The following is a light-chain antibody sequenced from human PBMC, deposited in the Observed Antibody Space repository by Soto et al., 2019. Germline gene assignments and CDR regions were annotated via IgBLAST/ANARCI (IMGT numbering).Light chain of an antibody. J-gene: IGLJ2*01. CDR2: DVI. V-gene: IGLV2-8*01. CDR1: GNDIGAYNY. CDR3: SSFVGGDSFDVI. Sequence: QSVLTQPPSASGSPGQSVTISCTGTGNDIGAYNYVSWYQQYPGKAPKVMIYDVIKRPSGVPDRFSGSKSGNTASLTVSGLRADDEAVYYCSSFVGGDSFDVIFGGGTKLTVL.